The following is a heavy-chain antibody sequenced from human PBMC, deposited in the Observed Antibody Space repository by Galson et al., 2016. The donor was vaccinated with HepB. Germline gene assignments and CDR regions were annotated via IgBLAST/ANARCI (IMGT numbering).Heavy chain of an antibody. J-gene: IGHJ3*02. Sequence: SLRLSCAASGFTFNDYWMHWVRQAPGRGLDWVSRINKDGSSSTYADSVKGRFTISRDNAKNTLYLQMNSLRAEDTTVYYCVRDMYGSYFAFDIWGQGTMVTVSS. CDR3: VRDMYGSYFAFDI. V-gene: IGHV3-74*01. CDR2: INKDGSSS. CDR1: GFTFNDYW. D-gene: IGHD1-26*01.